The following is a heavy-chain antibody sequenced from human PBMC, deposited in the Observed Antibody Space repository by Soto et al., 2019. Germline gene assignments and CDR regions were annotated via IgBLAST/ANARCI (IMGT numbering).Heavy chain of an antibody. CDR2: IFWNDDK. CDR3: AHVXGXXTXTTCYGSDYGMDV. CDR1: GFSLSTSGVG. Sequence: QITLKESGPTLVKPTQTLTLTCTFSGFSLSTSGVGVGWIRQPPGKALEWLALIFWNDDKRYSPSLKSRLTITKDTSKKQVVLTMTNMDPXXTATYYXAHVXGXXTXTTCYGSDYGMDVWGQGTTVTVSS. D-gene: IGHD2-2*01. J-gene: IGHJ6*02. V-gene: IGHV2-5*01.